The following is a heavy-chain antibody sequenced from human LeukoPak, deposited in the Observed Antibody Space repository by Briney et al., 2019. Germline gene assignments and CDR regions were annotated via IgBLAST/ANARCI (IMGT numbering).Heavy chain of an antibody. J-gene: IGHJ1*01. CDR1: GGTFSSYA. V-gene: IGHV1-69*13. Sequence: GASVKVSCKASGGTFSSYAISWVRQAPGQGLEWMGGIIPIFGTANYAQKFQGRVTITADESTSTAYMGLSSLRSEDTAVYYCAGGYCSSTSCYQFYGYFQHWGQGTLVTVSS. CDR2: IIPIFGTA. CDR3: AGGYCSSTSCYQFYGYFQH. D-gene: IGHD2-2*01.